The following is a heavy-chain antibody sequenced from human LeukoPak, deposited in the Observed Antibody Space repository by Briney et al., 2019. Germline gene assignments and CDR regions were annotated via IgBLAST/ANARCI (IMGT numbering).Heavy chain of an antibody. CDR2: INHSGST. CDR1: GESFSGYY. CDR3: ARGGGRDFDY. J-gene: IGHJ4*02. Sequence: SETLSLTCAVYGESFSGYYWSCIRQPPGKGLEWIGDINHSGSTNYNPSLKSRVTISVDTSKNQFSLNLNSVTAADTAVYYCARGGGRDFDYWGQGTLVTVSS. V-gene: IGHV4-34*01. D-gene: IGHD2-15*01.